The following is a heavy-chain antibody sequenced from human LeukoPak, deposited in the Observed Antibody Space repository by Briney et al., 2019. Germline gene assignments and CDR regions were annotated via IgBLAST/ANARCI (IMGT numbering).Heavy chain of an antibody. CDR3: ARDQLGVVVRNSYFDY. D-gene: IGHD3-22*01. CDR2: IYYSGST. V-gene: IGHV4-59*01. Sequence: SETLSLTCTVSGGSITSDYWSWIRQPPGKGLEWIGYIYYSGSTNYNPSLKSRVTISVDTSKNQFSLKLSSVTAADTAVYYCARDQLGVVVRNSYFDYWGQGTLVTVSS. J-gene: IGHJ4*02. CDR1: GGSITSDY.